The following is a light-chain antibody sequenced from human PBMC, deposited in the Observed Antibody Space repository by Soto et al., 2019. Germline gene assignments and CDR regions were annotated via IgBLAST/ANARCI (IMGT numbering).Light chain of an antibody. CDR1: QDISNY. J-gene: IGKJ1*01. Sequence: IQMTQSPSSLSASVGDRVTITCQASQDISNYLNWYQQKPGKAPKVLIYAASSLQSGVPSRFSGSGSGTEFTLTISSLQPEDFATYYCQQLRTFPQTFGQGTKVDIK. CDR3: QQLRTFPQT. V-gene: IGKV1-17*01. CDR2: AAS.